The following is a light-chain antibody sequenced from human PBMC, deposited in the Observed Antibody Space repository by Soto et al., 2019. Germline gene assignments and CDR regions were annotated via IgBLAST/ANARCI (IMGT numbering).Light chain of an antibody. CDR2: EVS. CDR1: SSDVGGYDC. Sequence: QSVLTQPPSVSGAPGQRVTISCTGTSSDVGGYDCVSWYQLHPGKAPKLMVFEVSNRPSGVSYRFSGSKSGNTASLTISGLQAEDEADYFCSSYSISTAYLFGTGTKVTVL. V-gene: IGLV2-14*01. J-gene: IGLJ1*01. CDR3: SSYSISTAYL.